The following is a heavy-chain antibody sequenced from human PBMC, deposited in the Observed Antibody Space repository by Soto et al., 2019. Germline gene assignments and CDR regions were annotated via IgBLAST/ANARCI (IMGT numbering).Heavy chain of an antibody. CDR2: IYYSGST. J-gene: IGHJ4*02. CDR3: ARLPRDLGAHTPDY. CDR1: GGSISSSSYY. D-gene: IGHD3-16*01. V-gene: IGHV4-39*01. Sequence: QLQLQESGPGLVKPSETLSLTCTVSGGSISSSSYYWGWIRQPPGKGLEWIGSIYYSGSTYYNPSIKSRVTISVDTSKNQFSLKLSSVTAADTAVYYCARLPRDLGAHTPDYWGQGTLVTVSS.